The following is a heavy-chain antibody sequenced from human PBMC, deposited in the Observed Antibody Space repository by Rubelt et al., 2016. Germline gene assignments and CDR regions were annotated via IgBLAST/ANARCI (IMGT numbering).Heavy chain of an antibody. V-gene: IGHV4-39*07. CDR3: ARGKTVAEY. D-gene: IGHD6-19*01. Sequence: QLQLQESGPGLVKPSETLSLTCTVSGGSISSRSYYWGWIRQPPGKGLEWIGSIYHSGSTNYNPSLKSRVTISVDTSKNQFSLKRNAVTAADTAVYYCARGKTVAEYWGQGTLITVSS. CDR2: IYHSGST. CDR1: GGSISSRSYY. J-gene: IGHJ4*02.